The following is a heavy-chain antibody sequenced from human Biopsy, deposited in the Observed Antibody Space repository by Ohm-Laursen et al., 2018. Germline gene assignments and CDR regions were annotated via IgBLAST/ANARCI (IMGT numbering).Heavy chain of an antibody. Sequence: SLRLSCTASGVTLSGYSMNWVRQAPGKGLEWVSTISASSSYIYYADSVKGRFTISRDNAKNTLYLQMNSLRVEDTAVYYCAKARRGCIDYWGQGTLVIVSS. J-gene: IGHJ4*02. CDR3: AKARRGCIDY. CDR2: ISASSSYI. D-gene: IGHD5-12*01. V-gene: IGHV3-21*01. CDR1: GVTLSGYS.